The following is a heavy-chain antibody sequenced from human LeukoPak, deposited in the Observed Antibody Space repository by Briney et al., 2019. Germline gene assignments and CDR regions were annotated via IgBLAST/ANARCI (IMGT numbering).Heavy chain of an antibody. CDR2: INHSGST. CDR3: ARALAAAGNY. V-gene: IGHV4-34*01. Sequence: PSETLSLTCAVYGGSFSGYYWSWIRQPPGKGLEWIGEINHSGSTNYNPSLKSRVTISVDTSKNQFSLKLSSVTAADTAVYYCARALAAAGNYWGQGTLVPVSS. CDR1: GGSFSGYY. D-gene: IGHD6-13*01. J-gene: IGHJ4*02.